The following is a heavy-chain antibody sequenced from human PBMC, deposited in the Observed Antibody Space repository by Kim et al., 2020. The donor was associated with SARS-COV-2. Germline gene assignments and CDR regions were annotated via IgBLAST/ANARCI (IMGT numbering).Heavy chain of an antibody. J-gene: IGHJ1*01. CDR3: ARHQYDSSGYYFLAEYFQH. V-gene: IGHV5-10-1*01. D-gene: IGHD3-22*01. CDR2: IDPSDSYT. CDR1: GYSFTSYW. Sequence: GESLKISCKGSGYSFTSYWISWVRQMPGKGLEWMGRIDPSDSYTNYSPSFQGHVTISADKSISTAYLQWSSLKASDTAMYYCARHQYDSSGYYFLAEYFQHWGQGTLVTVSS.